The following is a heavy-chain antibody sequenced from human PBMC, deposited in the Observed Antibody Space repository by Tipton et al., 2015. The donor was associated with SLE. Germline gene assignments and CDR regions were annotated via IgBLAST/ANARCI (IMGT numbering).Heavy chain of an antibody. CDR1: GFTFSSYG. CDR3: AKGRGTSLYYFDY. V-gene: IGHV3-30*02. CDR2: IRSDGSNK. Sequence: SLRLSCAASGFTFSSYGMNWVRQAPGKGLEWVAFIRSDGSNKYFADSVKGRFTISRDNSKNTLYLQMNSLRAEDTAVYYCAKGRGTSLYYFDYWGQGTLVTVSS. J-gene: IGHJ4*02. D-gene: IGHD2-2*01.